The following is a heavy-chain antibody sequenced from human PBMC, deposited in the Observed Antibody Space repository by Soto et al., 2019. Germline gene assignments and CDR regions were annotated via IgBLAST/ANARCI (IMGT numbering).Heavy chain of an antibody. D-gene: IGHD3-10*01. V-gene: IGHV3-53*01. CDR1: GFTGSSNY. CDR2: IYSGGST. CDR3: ARGNTYYYGSGTYGMDV. J-gene: IGHJ6*02. Sequence: GGSLRLSCAASGFTGSSNYMSWVRQAPGKGLEWVSVIYSGGSTYYADSVKGRFTISRDNSKNTLYLQMNSLRAEDTAVYYCARGNTYYYGSGTYGMDVWGQGTTVTVSS.